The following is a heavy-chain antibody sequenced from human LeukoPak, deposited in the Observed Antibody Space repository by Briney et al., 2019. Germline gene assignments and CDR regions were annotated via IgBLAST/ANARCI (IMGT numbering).Heavy chain of an antibody. D-gene: IGHD6-25*01. V-gene: IGHV3-7*01. Sequence: PGGSLRLSCVASGFTFSNYWMSWVRQAPGKGLEWVANIKQDGGEKYYVDSVKGRFTISRDNAKNSLYLQMNNLRAEDTAVYYCASRAVPYYTDVWGKGTTVTVSS. CDR3: ASRAVPYYTDV. CDR2: IKQDGGEK. CDR1: GFTFSNYW. J-gene: IGHJ6*03.